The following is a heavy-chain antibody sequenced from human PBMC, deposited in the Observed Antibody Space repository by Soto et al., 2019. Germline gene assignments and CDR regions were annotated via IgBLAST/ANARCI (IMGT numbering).Heavy chain of an antibody. CDR1: GGTFSSYA. J-gene: IGHJ6*02. V-gene: IGHV1-69*06. D-gene: IGHD5-12*01. CDR2: IIPIFGTA. CDR3: ARDLVEMATITYYYYYGMDV. Sequence: ASVKVSCKASGGTFSSYAISWVRQAPGQGLEWMGGIIPIFGTANYAQKFQGRVTITADKSTSTAYMELSSLRSEDTAVYYCARDLVEMATITYYYYYGMDVWGQGTTVTV.